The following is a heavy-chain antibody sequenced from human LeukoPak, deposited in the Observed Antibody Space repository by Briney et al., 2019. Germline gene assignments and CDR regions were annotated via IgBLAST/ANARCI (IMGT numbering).Heavy chain of an antibody. CDR1: GGSISSYY. V-gene: IGHV4-59*01. J-gene: IGHJ4*02. CDR2: IYYSGST. Sequence: SETLSLTCTVSGGSISSYYWSWIRQPPGKGLEWIGYIYYSGSTNYNPSLKSRVTISVDTSKNQFSLKLSSVTAADTAVYYCAREYCSSTSCYLNYFDYWGQGTLVTVSS. CDR3: AREYCSSTSCYLNYFDY. D-gene: IGHD2-2*01.